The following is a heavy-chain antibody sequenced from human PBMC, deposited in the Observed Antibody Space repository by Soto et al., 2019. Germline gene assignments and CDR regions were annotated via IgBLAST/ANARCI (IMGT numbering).Heavy chain of an antibody. J-gene: IGHJ4*02. CDR3: VKDDGGYPSTAPH. V-gene: IGHV3-23*01. Sequence: EVQLLESGGGLVQPGGSLRLSCAASGITISNYPMSWVRQAPGKGLDWVSGISGSGDRTNYADSAKGRFTISKDISRNSLSLQLDSLRVEDTAVYFCVKDDGGYPSTAPHWGQGTLGSVSS. CDR1: GITISNYP. D-gene: IGHD3-22*01. CDR2: ISGSGDRT.